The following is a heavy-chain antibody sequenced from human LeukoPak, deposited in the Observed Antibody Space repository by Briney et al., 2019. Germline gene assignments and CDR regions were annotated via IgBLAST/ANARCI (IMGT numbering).Heavy chain of an antibody. CDR1: GGSISSGGYY. Sequence: SETLSLTCTVSGGSISSGGYYWSWIRQHPGKGLEWIGYIYYSGSTYYNPSLKSRVTISVDTSKNQFSLNLSSVTAADTAVYYCARLRVVAAFDYWGQGTLVTVSS. D-gene: IGHD2-15*01. V-gene: IGHV4-31*03. J-gene: IGHJ4*02. CDR3: ARLRVVAAFDY. CDR2: IYYSGST.